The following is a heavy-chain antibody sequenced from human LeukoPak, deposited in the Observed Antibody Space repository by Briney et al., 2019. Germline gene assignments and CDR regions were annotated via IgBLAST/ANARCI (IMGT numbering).Heavy chain of an antibody. J-gene: IGHJ4*02. CDR1: GASISSRGYY. V-gene: IGHV4-39*07. CDR3: ASHYGSGSFYSLFDY. Sequence: SETLSLTCIVSGASISSRGYYWGWIRQPPGKGLEWIGNVYYSGSAYYNPSLKSRVTISLDTSKNQFSLKLNSVTAADTAVYYCASHYGSGSFYSLFDYWGQGTLVTVSS. D-gene: IGHD3-10*01. CDR2: VYYSGSA.